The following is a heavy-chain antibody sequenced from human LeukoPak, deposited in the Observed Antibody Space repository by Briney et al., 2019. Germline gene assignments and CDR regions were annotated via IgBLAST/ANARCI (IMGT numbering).Heavy chain of an antibody. CDR2: IYYSGST. J-gene: IGHJ1*01. D-gene: IGHD3-22*01. CDR3: ARQFYESRSPHAKYFQQ. V-gene: IGHV4-39*01. CDR1: GGSISSSSYY. Sequence: SETLSLTCSVSGGSISSSSYYWGWIRQAPGRGLEWIANIYYSGSTYYSPSLKSRVTISVDTSKNQFSLKLNTVTAADTAVYYCARQFYESRSPHAKYFQQWGQGTLVTVSS.